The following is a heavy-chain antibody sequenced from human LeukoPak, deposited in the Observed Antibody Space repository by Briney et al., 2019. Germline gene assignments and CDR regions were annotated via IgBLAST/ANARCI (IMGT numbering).Heavy chain of an antibody. CDR1: GFTFSTYA. CDR3: AKGPRPTWEVTLDY. D-gene: IGHD1-26*01. V-gene: IGHV3-23*01. CDR2: ISGSGTST. J-gene: IGHJ4*02. Sequence: GGSLRLSCAASGFTFSTYAMSWVRQAPGKGLEWVSGISGSGTSTYNAETVKRRFTISRDNSKNPLYLQMSRLGDEDTAVYYCAKGPRPTWEVTLDYWGQGTLVTVSS.